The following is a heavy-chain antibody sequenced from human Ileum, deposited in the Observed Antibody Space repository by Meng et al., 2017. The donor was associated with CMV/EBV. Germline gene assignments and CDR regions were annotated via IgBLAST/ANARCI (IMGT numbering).Heavy chain of an antibody. CDR1: GFTFSNCY. J-gene: IGHJ1*01. V-gene: IGHV3-11*06. Sequence: QGWLVGSGGGLGDPGGVLTPSGAASGFTFSNCYMSWIRQVPRKGLEWLSYISPGSSDIHYADSVKGRFTVSRDNAKSSLYLQMNSLRVEDTAVYYCARDIVAPGSTEYFHHWGQGTLVTVSS. D-gene: IGHD6-13*01. CDR3: ARDIVAPGSTEYFHH. CDR2: ISPGSSDI.